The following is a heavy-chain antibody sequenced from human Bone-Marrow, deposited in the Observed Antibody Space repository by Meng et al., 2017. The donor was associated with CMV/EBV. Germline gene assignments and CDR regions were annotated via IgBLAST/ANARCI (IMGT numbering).Heavy chain of an antibody. Sequence: SLKISCAASRFTFDDYAMHWVRQAPGKGLEWVSGISWNSGSIGYADSVKGRFTISRDNAKNSLYLQMNSLRAEDTALYYCAKDYYYYGMDVWGQGTTVTVSS. CDR1: RFTFDDYA. CDR2: ISWNSGSI. V-gene: IGHV3-9*01. CDR3: AKDYYYYGMDV. J-gene: IGHJ6*02.